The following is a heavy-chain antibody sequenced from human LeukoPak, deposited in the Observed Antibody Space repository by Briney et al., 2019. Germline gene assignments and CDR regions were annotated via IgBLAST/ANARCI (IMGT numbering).Heavy chain of an antibody. CDR3: ARVDWFLDY. D-gene: IGHD3-9*01. J-gene: IGHJ4*02. Sequence: SESMSLTCAVYGVSFSSYYWSWMRQPPGKGLEWIGEINHSGSTNYNPSLKSRVTISVDTSKNQFSLKLSSVTAADTAVYYCARVDWFLDYWGQGTLVTVSS. CDR1: GVSFSSYY. CDR2: INHSGST. V-gene: IGHV4-34*01.